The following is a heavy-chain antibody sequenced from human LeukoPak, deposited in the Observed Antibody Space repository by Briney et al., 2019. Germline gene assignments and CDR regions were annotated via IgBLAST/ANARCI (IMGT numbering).Heavy chain of an antibody. Sequence: AXVKVSCKASGGTFSSYAISWVRQAPGQGLEWMGGIIPIFGTANYAQKFQGSVTITADESTSTAYMELSSLRSEDTAVYYCAREGNWYYFDYWGQGTLVTVSS. D-gene: IGHD1-20*01. V-gene: IGHV1-69*13. CDR2: IIPIFGTA. J-gene: IGHJ4*02. CDR3: AREGNWYYFDY. CDR1: GGTFSSYA.